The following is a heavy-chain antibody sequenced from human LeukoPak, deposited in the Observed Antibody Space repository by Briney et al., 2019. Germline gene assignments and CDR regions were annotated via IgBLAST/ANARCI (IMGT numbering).Heavy chain of an antibody. CDR1: GFTFSNAW. V-gene: IGHV3-15*01. D-gene: IGHD2-15*01. CDR2: IKSKTDGGTT. Sequence: GGSLRPSCAASGFTFSNAWMSWVRQAPGKGLEWVGRIKSKTDGGTTDYAAPVKGRFIISRDDSKNTLYLQMNRLKTEDTAVYYCTTVNCSGGSCYLEYFQHWGQGALVTVSS. CDR3: TTVNCSGGSCYLEYFQH. J-gene: IGHJ1*01.